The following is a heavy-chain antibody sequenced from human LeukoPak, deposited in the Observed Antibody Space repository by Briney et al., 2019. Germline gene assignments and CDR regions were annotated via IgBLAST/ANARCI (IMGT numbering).Heavy chain of an antibody. CDR1: GFTFSSYA. CDR2: ISYDGSNK. CDR3: ARDAARYYDILTGYGVKDY. D-gene: IGHD3-9*01. J-gene: IGHJ4*02. V-gene: IGHV3-30*04. Sequence: PGGSLRLSCAASGFTFSSYAMHWVRQAPGKGLEWVAVISYDGSNKYYADSVKGRFTISRDNSKNTLYLQMNSLRAEDTAVYYCARDAARYYDILTGYGVKDYWGQGTLVIVSS.